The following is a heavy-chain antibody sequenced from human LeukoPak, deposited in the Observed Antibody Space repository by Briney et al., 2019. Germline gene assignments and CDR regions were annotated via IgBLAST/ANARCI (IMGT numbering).Heavy chain of an antibody. CDR3: ARQASIVVVPAVSTEWFDP. CDR2: IYYSGST. J-gene: IGHJ5*02. V-gene: IGHV4-59*05. Sequence: SETLSLTCTVSGGSISSYYWSWIRQPAGKGLEWIGSIYYSGSTYYNPSLKSRVTISVDTSKNQFSLKLSSVTAADTAVYYCARQASIVVVPAVSTEWFDPWGQGTLVTVSS. CDR1: GGSISSYY. D-gene: IGHD2-2*01.